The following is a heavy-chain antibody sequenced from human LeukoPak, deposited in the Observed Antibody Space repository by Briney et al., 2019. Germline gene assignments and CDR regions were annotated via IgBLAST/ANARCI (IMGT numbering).Heavy chain of an antibody. J-gene: IGHJ4*02. CDR3: ATAPYYYDSSGYSEYFDY. CDR2: FYPEDGET. V-gene: IGHV1-24*01. D-gene: IGHD3-22*01. CDR1: GYTLTELS. Sequence: ASVKVSCKVSGYTLTELSMHWVRPAPGKGLEWMGGFYPEDGETIYAQKFQGRVTMTEDTSTDTAYMELSSLRSEDTAVYYCATAPYYYDSSGYSEYFDYWGQGTLVTVSS.